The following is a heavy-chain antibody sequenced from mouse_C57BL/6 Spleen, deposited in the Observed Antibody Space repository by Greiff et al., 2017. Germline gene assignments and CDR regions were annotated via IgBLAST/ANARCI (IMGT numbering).Heavy chain of an antibody. Sequence: VQLQQSGAELVKPGASVKISCKASGYAFSSYWMNWVKQRPGKGLEWIGQIYPGDGDTNYNGKFKGKATLTADKSSSTAYMQLSSLTSEDSAVYFCARGTLTGTYYFDYWGQGTTLTVSS. CDR2: IYPGDGDT. J-gene: IGHJ2*01. V-gene: IGHV1-80*01. CDR1: GYAFSSYW. CDR3: ARGTLTGTYYFDY. D-gene: IGHD4-1*01.